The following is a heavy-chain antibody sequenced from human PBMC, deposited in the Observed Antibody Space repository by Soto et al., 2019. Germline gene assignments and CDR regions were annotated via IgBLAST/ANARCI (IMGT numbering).Heavy chain of an antibody. V-gene: IGHV2-26*01. Sequence: QVTLKESGPVLVKPTETLTLRCTVSGLSITDSEMGVSWIRQPPGKALEWLAHIDSSGEKSYRTFLKSRLPIPKHTSKSQIVLIMTNMDPADTATYYCARRHLAVAVSPWFDPWGQGILVTVSS. CDR3: ARRHLAVAVSPWFDP. CDR2: IDSSGEK. D-gene: IGHD3-16*01. CDR1: GLSITDSEMG. J-gene: IGHJ5*02.